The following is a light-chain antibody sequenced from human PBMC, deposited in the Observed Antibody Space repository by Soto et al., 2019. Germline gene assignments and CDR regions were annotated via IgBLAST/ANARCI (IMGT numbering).Light chain of an antibody. CDR1: RSVSSTY. CDR2: GAF. Sequence: ENVVTQSPVTLSLSPEERANLSCRASRSVSSTYLAWYRHKPGQAPRVLIYGAFVRAADIPDRFSGGGSGTDVTVTICGREREGLTVYYRSLCASSGHPFDQGTKVDI. J-gene: IGKJ2*01. V-gene: IGKV3-20*01. CDR3: SLCASSGHP.